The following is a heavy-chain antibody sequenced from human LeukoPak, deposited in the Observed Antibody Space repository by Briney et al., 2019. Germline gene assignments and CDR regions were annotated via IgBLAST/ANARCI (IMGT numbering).Heavy chain of an antibody. J-gene: IGHJ3*02. CDR1: GFTFNTYS. CDR2: ISVDSNYL. D-gene: IGHD1-26*01. CDR3: ARGGIITSYAFEI. V-gene: IGHV3-21*01. Sequence: GGSLRLSCAASGFTFNTYSMNWVRQAPGKGLEWISSISVDSNYLYYVDSLRGRFTVSRDNTKNSLYLQMNRLRAEDTAVYYCARGGIITSYAFEIWGQGAMVTVSS.